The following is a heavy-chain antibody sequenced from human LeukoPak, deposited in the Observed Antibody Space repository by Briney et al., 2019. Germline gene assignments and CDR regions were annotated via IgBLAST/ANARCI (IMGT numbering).Heavy chain of an antibody. J-gene: IGHJ3*02. V-gene: IGHV3-30*02. CDR2: IRYDGSNK. Sequence: GGSLRLSCAASGFTFSSYGMHWVRQAPGKGLEWVAFIRYDGSNKNYADSVKGRFTISRDNSKNTLYLQMNSLRAEDTAVYYCAKEVYNWNDAGDAFDIWGQGTMVTVSS. D-gene: IGHD1-1*01. CDR1: GFTFSSYG. CDR3: AKEVYNWNDAGDAFDI.